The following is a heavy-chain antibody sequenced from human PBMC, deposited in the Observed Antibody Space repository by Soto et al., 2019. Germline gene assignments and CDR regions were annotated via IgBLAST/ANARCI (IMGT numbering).Heavy chain of an antibody. V-gene: IGHV3-11*05. CDR2: ISSSTSHT. Sequence: QVQLVESGGGLVKPGGSLRLSCAVSGFTFSDYYMTWIRQAPGTGLEWVSYISSSTSHTNYADSVKGRFTISRDNAKNPLFLQMNSLRAEDTAVYYCARGRGAAAAYFDFWGQGTLVTVSS. D-gene: IGHD6-13*01. CDR3: ARGRGAAAAYFDF. CDR1: GFTFSDYY. J-gene: IGHJ4*02.